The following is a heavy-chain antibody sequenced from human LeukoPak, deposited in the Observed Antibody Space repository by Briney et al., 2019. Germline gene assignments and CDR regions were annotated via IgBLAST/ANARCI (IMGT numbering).Heavy chain of an antibody. D-gene: IGHD6-19*01. CDR2: INHSGST. V-gene: IGHV4-34*01. J-gene: IGHJ6*03. CDR3: ARAGYSSGWYSHYYYYYMDV. CDR1: GGSFSGYY. Sequence: SETLSLTCAVYGGSFSGYYWSWIRPPPGKGLEWIGEINHSGSTNYNPSLKSRVTISVDTSKNQFSLKLSSVTAADTAVYYCARAGYSSGWYSHYYYYYMDVWGKGTTVTVSS.